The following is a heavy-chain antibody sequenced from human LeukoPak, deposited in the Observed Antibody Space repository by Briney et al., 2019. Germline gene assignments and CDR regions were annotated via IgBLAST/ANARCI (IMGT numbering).Heavy chain of an antibody. V-gene: IGHV1-8*01. CDR3: AREAEQWLDYYYYYMDV. Sequence: ASVKVSCKTSGYTFTSYDINWVRQATGQGLEWMGWMNPNSGNTGYAQKFQGRVTMTRNTSISTAYMELSSLRSDDTAAYYCAREAEQWLDYYYYYMDVWGKGTTVTVSS. CDR2: MNPNSGNT. CDR1: GYTFTSYD. J-gene: IGHJ6*03. D-gene: IGHD6-19*01.